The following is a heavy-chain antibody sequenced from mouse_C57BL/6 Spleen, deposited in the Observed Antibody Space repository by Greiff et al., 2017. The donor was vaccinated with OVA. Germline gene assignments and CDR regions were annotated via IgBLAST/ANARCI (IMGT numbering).Heavy chain of an antibody. CDR2: LYPGDGDT. CDR3: ARGIYYGNHYYAMDY. J-gene: IGHJ4*01. Sequence: VQLQQSGPELVKPGASVKISCKASGYAFSSSWMNWVKQRPGQGLEWIGRLYPGDGDTNYTGKFKGKATLTADKSSSTAYMQLSNLTSEDSAVYFCARGIYYGNHYYAMDYWGQGTSVTVSS. CDR1: GYAFSSSW. V-gene: IGHV1-82*01. D-gene: IGHD2-1*01.